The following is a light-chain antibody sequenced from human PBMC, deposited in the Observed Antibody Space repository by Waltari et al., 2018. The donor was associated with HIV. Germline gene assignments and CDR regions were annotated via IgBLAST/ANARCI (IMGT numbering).Light chain of an antibody. CDR2: EVT. CDR3: CSYSTTITWV. Sequence: QSALTQPASVSGSPGQSITISCTGTSSDVGTYNFVSWYQQHPGKAPKLIIYEVTKRPSGVSNRFSGSKSGNTASLTISGLQAEDEGDYYCCSYSTTITWVFGGGTKVTVL. V-gene: IGLV2-23*02. CDR1: SSDVGTYNF. J-gene: IGLJ3*02.